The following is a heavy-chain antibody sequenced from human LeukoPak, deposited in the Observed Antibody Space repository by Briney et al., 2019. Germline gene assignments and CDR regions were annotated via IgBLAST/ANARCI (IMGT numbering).Heavy chain of an antibody. Sequence: SETLSLTCTVSGDSISDYYGSWIRQPPGKGLEWIGYIYYSGSTNYNPSLKSRVTMSVDTSKSQFSLKLSSVTAADTAVYYCARELKVGTTGYYFDYWSQGTLVTVSP. CDR2: IYYSGST. V-gene: IGHV4-59*01. CDR1: GDSISDYY. CDR3: ARELKVGTTGYYFDY. D-gene: IGHD2/OR15-2a*01. J-gene: IGHJ4*02.